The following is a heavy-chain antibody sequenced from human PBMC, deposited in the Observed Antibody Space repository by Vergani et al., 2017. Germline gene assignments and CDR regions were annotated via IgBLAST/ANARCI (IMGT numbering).Heavy chain of an antibody. J-gene: IGHJ4*02. CDR1: GFPFGGYG. Sequence: EEQVVESGGGLVQPGQSLRLSCVASGFPFGGYGVSWVRQAPGKGLEWVASISGSSSYVFYRDSVEGRFTITRDNAKKSVYLQMNSLRAEDTAMYFCARGLWDCTHIRCSPPSYWGQGTQVTVSS. D-gene: IGHD2-8*01. V-gene: IGHV3-21*01. CDR2: ISGSSSYV. CDR3: ARGLWDCTHIRCSPPSY.